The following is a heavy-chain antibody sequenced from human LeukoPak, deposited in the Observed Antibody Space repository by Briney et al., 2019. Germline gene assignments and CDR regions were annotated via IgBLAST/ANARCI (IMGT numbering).Heavy chain of an antibody. D-gene: IGHD4-17*01. Sequence: GASVKVSCKVSGYTLTELSMHWVRQAPGKGLEWMGGFDPEDGETIYAQKFQGRVTMTEDTSTDTAYMELSSLRSEDTAVYYCATVATVTTAGAFDIWGQGTMVTVSS. CDR2: FDPEDGET. J-gene: IGHJ3*02. CDR3: ATVATVTTAGAFDI. V-gene: IGHV1-24*01. CDR1: GYTLTELS.